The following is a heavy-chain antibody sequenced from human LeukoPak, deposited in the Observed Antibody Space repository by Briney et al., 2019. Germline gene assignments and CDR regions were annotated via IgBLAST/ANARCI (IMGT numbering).Heavy chain of an antibody. Sequence: SETLSLTCTVSGGSISSYXXXXIRQPAGKXLXXXGRFYISGSTNYNPSLKSRXXMSVDTSKNQFSLRLNSVTAADTAVYYCARDFLLQSEGLFDYWGQGTLVTVSS. CDR3: ARDFLLQSEGLFDY. CDR2: FYISGST. V-gene: IGHV4-4*07. CDR1: GGSISSYX. J-gene: IGHJ4*02. D-gene: IGHD4-11*01.